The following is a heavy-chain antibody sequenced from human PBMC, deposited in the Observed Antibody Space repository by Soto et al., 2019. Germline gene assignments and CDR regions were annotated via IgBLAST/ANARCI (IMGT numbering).Heavy chain of an antibody. J-gene: IGHJ4*02. CDR1: GFTVSSNY. V-gene: IGHV3-53*01. CDR2: IYSGGST. CDR3: ASWGVGATTGDY. Sequence: GGSLRLSCAASGFTVSSNYMSWVRQAPGKGLEWVSVIYSGGSTYYADSVKGRFTISRDNSKNTLYLQMNGLRAEDTAVYYCASWGVGATTGDYWGQGTLVTVSS. D-gene: IGHD1-26*01.